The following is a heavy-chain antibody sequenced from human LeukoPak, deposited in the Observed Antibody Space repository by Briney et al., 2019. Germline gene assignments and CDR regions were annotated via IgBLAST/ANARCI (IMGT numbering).Heavy chain of an antibody. J-gene: IGHJ4*02. CDR1: GGSISSGDYY. Sequence: SQTLSLTCTVSGGSISSGDYYWSWIRQPPGKGXXXIGYIYYSGSTYXXPSLKSRVTISVDTSKNQFSLKLSSVTAADTAVYCCAREPIYGDYDFDYWGQGTLVTVSS. D-gene: IGHD4-17*01. V-gene: IGHV4-30-4*01. CDR2: IYYSGST. CDR3: AREPIYGDYDFDY.